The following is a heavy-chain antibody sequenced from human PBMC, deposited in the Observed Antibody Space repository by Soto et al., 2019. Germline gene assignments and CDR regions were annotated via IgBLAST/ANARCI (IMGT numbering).Heavy chain of an antibody. J-gene: IGHJ4*02. CDR3: ARAARDGFDS. CDR1: GGSFSGYY. Sequence: QVQLQQWGAGLLKPSETLSLTCAVYGGSFSGYYWSWIRQPPGKGLEWIGEINHSGSTNYNPSLKSRVTISVDTSKNQFSLKLSSVTAADTAVYYCARAARDGFDSWGQGTLVTVSS. CDR2: INHSGST. V-gene: IGHV4-34*01.